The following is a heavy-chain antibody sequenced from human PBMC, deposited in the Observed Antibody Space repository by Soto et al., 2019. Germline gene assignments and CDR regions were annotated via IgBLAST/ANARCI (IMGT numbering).Heavy chain of an antibody. Sequence: XGSLILSCAAAGFTFSSYDMSWVRQAPGKGLDWVSAISGSGGSTYYADSVKGRFTISRDNSKNTLYLQMNSLRAEDTAVYYCAKDPAMIVVVITLDYWGQGTLVTVSS. V-gene: IGHV3-23*01. CDR2: ISGSGGST. CDR1: GFTFSSYD. J-gene: IGHJ4*02. D-gene: IGHD3-22*01. CDR3: AKDPAMIVVVITLDY.